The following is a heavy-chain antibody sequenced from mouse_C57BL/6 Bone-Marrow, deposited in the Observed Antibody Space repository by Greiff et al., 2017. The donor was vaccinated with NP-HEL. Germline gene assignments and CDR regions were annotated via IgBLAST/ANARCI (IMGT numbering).Heavy chain of an antibody. J-gene: IGHJ3*01. CDR3: ARHAPAWFAY. V-gene: IGHV5-9*01. CDR1: GFTFSSYT. CDR2: ISGGGGNT. Sequence: EVKLVESGGGLVKPGGSLKLSCAASGFTFSSYTMSWVRQTPEKRLEWVATISGGGGNTYYPDSVKGRFTISRDNAKNTLYLQMSSLRSEDTALYYCARHAPAWFAYWGQGTLVTVSA.